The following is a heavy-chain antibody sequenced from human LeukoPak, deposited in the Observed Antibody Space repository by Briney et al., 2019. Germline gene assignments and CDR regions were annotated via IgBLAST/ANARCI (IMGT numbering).Heavy chain of an antibody. CDR3: ARVGNGGITIFGVWISGYMDV. V-gene: IGHV3-20*04. CDR1: GFTFDDYG. Sequence: PGGSLRLSCAASGFTFDDYGMSWVRQAPGTGLEWVSGINWNGGSTGYADSVKGRFTISRDNAKNSLYLQMNSLRAEDTALYYCARVGNGGITIFGVWISGYMDVWGKGTTVTVSS. D-gene: IGHD3-3*01. CDR2: INWNGGST. J-gene: IGHJ6*03.